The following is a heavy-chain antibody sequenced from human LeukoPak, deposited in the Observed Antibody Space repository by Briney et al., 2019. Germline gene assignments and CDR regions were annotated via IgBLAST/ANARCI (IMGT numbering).Heavy chain of an antibody. V-gene: IGHV4-34*01. J-gene: IGHJ4*02. Sequence: SETLSLTCAVNGGSIRGYYWSWIRQPPGKGLEWIGEINHSESTNYNPSLKSRVTISVDTSKNQFSLKLSSVTAADTAVYYCARGHYDFWSGYSTTTFDYWGQGTLVTVSS. CDR3: ARGHYDFWSGYSTTTFDY. CDR1: GGSIRGYY. D-gene: IGHD3-3*01. CDR2: INHSEST.